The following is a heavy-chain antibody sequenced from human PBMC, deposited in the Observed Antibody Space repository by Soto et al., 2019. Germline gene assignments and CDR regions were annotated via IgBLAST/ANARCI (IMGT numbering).Heavy chain of an antibody. CDR1: GYSFTSYW. D-gene: IGHD3-10*01. Sequence: PGESLKISCKGSGYSFTSYWISWVRQMPGKGLEWMGRIDPSDSYTNYSPSFQGHVTISADKSISTAYLQWSSLKASDTAMYYCASLGRYYGSGSYYDYYYGMDVWGQGTTVTVSS. CDR3: ASLGRYYGSGSYYDYYYGMDV. J-gene: IGHJ6*02. V-gene: IGHV5-10-1*01. CDR2: IDPSDSYT.